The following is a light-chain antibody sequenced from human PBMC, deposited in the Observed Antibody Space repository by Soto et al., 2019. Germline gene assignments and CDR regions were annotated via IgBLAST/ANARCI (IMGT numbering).Light chain of an antibody. Sequence: EVVMTQSPATLSVSPGERATVSRRASQNVLSNLAWYQQKPGQAPRLLIYGASTRATGLPARFSGSGSGTQFTLTISSLQSEDLAVYYCQQYNEWPPWTFGQGTKVDI. V-gene: IGKV3-15*01. CDR1: QNVLSN. CDR2: GAS. J-gene: IGKJ1*01. CDR3: QQYNEWPPWT.